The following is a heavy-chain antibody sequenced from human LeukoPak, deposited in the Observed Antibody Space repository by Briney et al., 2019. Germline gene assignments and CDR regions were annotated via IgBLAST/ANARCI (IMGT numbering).Heavy chain of an antibody. V-gene: IGHV4-39*01. CDR3: ARNFTYYYDSGTYQNWFDP. CDR1: GGSISSYY. CDR2: IYYSGST. J-gene: IGHJ5*02. D-gene: IGHD3-10*01. Sequence: SETLSLTCTVSGGSISSYYWDWIRQPPGKGLEWIGTIYYSGSTYYNPSLKSRVTMSVDTSKNQFSLKLSSVTAADTAVYYCARNFTYYYDSGTYQNWFDPWGQGTLVTVSS.